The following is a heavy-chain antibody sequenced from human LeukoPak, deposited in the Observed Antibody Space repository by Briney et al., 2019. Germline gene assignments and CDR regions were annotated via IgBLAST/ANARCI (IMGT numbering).Heavy chain of an antibody. D-gene: IGHD2-2*02. Sequence: SETLSLTCTVSGGSISSYYWSWIRQPAGKGLEWIGRIYTSGSTNYNPSLKSRVTMSVDTSKNQFSLKLSSVTAADTAVYYCARDPYCSCSRWYTNWFGPRGQGTPVNVSS. CDR3: ARDPYCSCSRWYTNWFGP. CDR1: GGSISSYY. J-gene: IGHJ5*02. V-gene: IGHV4-4*07. CDR2: IYTSGST.